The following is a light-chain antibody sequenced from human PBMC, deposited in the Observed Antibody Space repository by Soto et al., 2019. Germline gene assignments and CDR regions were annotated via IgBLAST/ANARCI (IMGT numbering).Light chain of an antibody. J-gene: IGKJ1*01. CDR3: QQSYSTPSIT. Sequence: DIQMTQSPSTLSASAGDRVTITCRASQSISSWLAWYQQKPGKAPKLLIYDASSLESGVPSRFSGSGSGTEFTLTISSLQPDDFATYYCQQSYSTPSITFGQGTKVDIK. CDR1: QSISSW. CDR2: DAS. V-gene: IGKV1-5*01.